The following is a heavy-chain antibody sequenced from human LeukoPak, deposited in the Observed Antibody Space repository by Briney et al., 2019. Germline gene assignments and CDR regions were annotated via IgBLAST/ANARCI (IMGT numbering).Heavy chain of an antibody. CDR2: INHSGST. V-gene: IGHV4-34*01. J-gene: IGHJ4*02. CDR3: ARKRRGGNSVLGY. CDR1: GGSFSGYY. Sequence: MSSETLSLTCAVYGGSFSGYYWSWIRQPPGKGLEWIGEINHSGSTNYNPSLKSRVTISVDTSKNQFYLKLSSVTAADTAVYYCARKRRGGNSVLGYWGQGTLVTVSS. D-gene: IGHD4-23*01.